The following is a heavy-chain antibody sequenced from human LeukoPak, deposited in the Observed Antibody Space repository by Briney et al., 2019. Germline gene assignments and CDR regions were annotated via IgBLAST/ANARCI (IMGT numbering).Heavy chain of an antibody. CDR1: GYTFTSYA. D-gene: IGHD5-24*01. CDR2: INTNTGNP. J-gene: IGHJ5*02. CDR3: ARVRSMMAVNWFDP. Sequence: GASVKVSCKASGYTFTSYAMNRVRQAPGQGLEWMGWINTNTGNPTYAQGFTGRFVFSLDTSVSTAYLQISSLKAEDTAVYYCARVRSMMAVNWFDPWGQGTLVTVSS. V-gene: IGHV7-4-1*02.